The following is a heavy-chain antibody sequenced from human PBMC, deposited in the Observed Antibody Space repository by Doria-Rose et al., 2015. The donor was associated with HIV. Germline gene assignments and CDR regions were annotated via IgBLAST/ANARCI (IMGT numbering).Heavy chain of an antibody. D-gene: IGHD1-26*01. V-gene: IGHV3-33*01. CDR2: IWYDGSNT. Sequence: VQLVESGGGVVQPGRSLRLSCAASGFTFSNYGLHWVRQAPGKGLEWVAAIWYDGSNTYYADSVEGRFTISRDISKNTLYLEMNSLRAEDTAKYYCARLTRYYVTFMDVWGEGTTVIVSS. J-gene: IGHJ6*03. CDR3: ARLTRYYVTFMDV. CDR1: GFTFSNYG.